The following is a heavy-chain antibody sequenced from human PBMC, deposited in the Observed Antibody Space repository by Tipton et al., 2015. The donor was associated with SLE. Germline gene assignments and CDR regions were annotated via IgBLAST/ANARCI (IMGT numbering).Heavy chain of an antibody. CDR2: IYYSGTT. D-gene: IGHD2-21*02. Sequence: LSLTCTVSGGSISSSSYYWGWIRQPPGKGLEWIGSIYYSGTTYYNPSLKSRVTISVDTSKNQFSLKLSSVTAADTAVYYCARDGDLVVVTAAYFDYWGQGTLVTVSS. J-gene: IGHJ4*02. V-gene: IGHV4-39*07. CDR1: GGSISSSSYY. CDR3: ARDGDLVVVTAAYFDY.